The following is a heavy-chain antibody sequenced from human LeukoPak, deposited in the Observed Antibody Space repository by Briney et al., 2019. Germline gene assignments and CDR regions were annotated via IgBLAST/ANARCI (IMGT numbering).Heavy chain of an antibody. CDR2: INSDGSST. V-gene: IGHV3-74*01. D-gene: IGHD1-1*01. CDR1: GFTFSTYW. J-gene: IGHJ4*02. Sequence: GGSLRLSCAASGFTFSTYWMHWVRQAPGKGLVWVSRINSDGSSTSYADSVKGRFTISRDNSKNTLYLQMNSLRAEDTAVYYCAKATGKLDPFDYWGQGTLVTVSS. CDR3: AKATGKLDPFDY.